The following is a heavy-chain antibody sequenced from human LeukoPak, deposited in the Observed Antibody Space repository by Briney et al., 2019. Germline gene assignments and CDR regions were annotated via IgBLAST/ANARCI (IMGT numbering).Heavy chain of an antibody. V-gene: IGHV3-30*04. CDR1: GFTFSSYA. J-gene: IGHJ4*02. D-gene: IGHD5-12*01. CDR3: ARDPHRLGYRGYDLEGNFDY. Sequence: GGSLRLSCAASGFTFSSYAMHWVRQAPGKGLEWVAVISYDGSNKYHADSVKGRFTISRDNSKNTLYLQMNSLRAEDTAVYYCARDPHRLGYRGYDLEGNFDYWGQGTLVTVSS. CDR2: ISYDGSNK.